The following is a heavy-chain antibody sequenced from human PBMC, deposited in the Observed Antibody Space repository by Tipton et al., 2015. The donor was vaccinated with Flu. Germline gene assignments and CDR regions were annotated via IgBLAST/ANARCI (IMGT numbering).Heavy chain of an antibody. CDR2: IHRSGNT. J-gene: IGHJ4*02. Sequence: LRLSCSVSGDSIGGRYYWGWIRQPPGKGLEWIGNIHRSGNTYHNPSLKSRVTISVDTSKRQISLKVISVTAADTAVYYCARDSEYYIESWGQGSLVTVSS. V-gene: IGHV4-38-2*02. CDR1: GDSIGGRYY. D-gene: IGHD1-26*01. CDR3: ARDSEYYIES.